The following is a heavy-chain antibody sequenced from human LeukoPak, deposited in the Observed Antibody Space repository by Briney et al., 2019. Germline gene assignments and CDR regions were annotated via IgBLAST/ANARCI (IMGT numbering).Heavy chain of an antibody. CDR1: GYTFTSHD. CDR2: INAGNGNT. V-gene: IGHV1-3*01. D-gene: IGHD3-22*01. CDR3: AREGEDYYDSSGYYDY. Sequence: ASVKVSCKASGYTFTSHDYNWVRQAPGQRLEWMGWINAGNGNTKYSQKFQGRVTITRDTSASTAYMELSSLRSEDTAVYYCAREGEDYYDSSGYYDYWGQGTLVTVSS. J-gene: IGHJ4*02.